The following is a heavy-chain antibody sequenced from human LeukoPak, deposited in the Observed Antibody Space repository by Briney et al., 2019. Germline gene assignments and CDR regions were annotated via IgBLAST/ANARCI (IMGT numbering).Heavy chain of an antibody. Sequence: GGSLRLSCAASGFTVSSNYMSWVRQAPGKGLEWVSVIYSGGSTYYTDSVKGRFTISRDNSKNTLYLHMNSLRAEDTAVYYFARAVGARAYFDYWGQGTLVTVSS. CDR1: GFTVSSNY. CDR2: IYSGGST. V-gene: IGHV3-66*02. CDR3: ARAVGARAYFDY. D-gene: IGHD1-26*01. J-gene: IGHJ4*02.